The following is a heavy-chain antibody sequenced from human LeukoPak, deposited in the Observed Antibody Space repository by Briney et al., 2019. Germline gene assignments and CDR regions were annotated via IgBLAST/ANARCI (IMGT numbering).Heavy chain of an antibody. V-gene: IGHV3-23*01. D-gene: IGHD3-16*01. J-gene: IGHJ4*02. CDR2: ISGNGGTT. CDR3: AKGPPYIWGSHGDS. Sequence: GGSLRLSCAASGFTFSSHAMTWVRQAPGKGLEWVSVISGNGGTTYYAASVAGRFTISRDNSENTLYLQMKSLRAEDTAIYYCAKGPPYIWGSHGDSWGQGTLVTVSS. CDR1: GFTFSSHA.